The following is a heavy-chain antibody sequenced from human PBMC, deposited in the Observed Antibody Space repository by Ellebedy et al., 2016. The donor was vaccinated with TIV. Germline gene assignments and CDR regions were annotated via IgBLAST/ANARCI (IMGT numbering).Heavy chain of an antibody. Sequence: GESLKISXAASGFIFSSYAMHWVRQAPGKGLEWVAVISYDGSNKYYADSVKGRFTISRDNSKNTLYLQMNSLRAEDTAVYYCARDRVHYAHFDYWGQGTLVTASS. J-gene: IGHJ4*02. V-gene: IGHV3-30-3*01. CDR2: ISYDGSNK. CDR3: ARDRVHYAHFDY. CDR1: GFIFSSYA. D-gene: IGHD4-17*01.